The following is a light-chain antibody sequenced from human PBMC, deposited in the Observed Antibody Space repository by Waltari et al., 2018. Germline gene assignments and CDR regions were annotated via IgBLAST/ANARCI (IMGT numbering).Light chain of an antibody. CDR2: EVR. J-gene: IGLJ1*01. V-gene: IGLV2-14*01. Sequence: QSALTQPASVSGSPGQSITISCTGTNSDIGSYNFVSWYQQHPNKVPKLVLYEVRNRPSGVSNSFSGSKSGNTAFLTISGLQAEDEAEYYCSSYTKSTTQVFGTGTKVTVL. CDR1: NSDIGSYNF. CDR3: SSYTKSTTQV.